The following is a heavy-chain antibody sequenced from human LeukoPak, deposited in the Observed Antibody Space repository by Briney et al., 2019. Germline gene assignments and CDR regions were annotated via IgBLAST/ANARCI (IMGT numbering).Heavy chain of an antibody. D-gene: IGHD6-6*01. CDR3: APEFVPGCPDFFDL. CDR1: QVTCIVTTT. J-gene: IGHJ4*02. Sequence: PGGSLRLSCAAPQVTCIVTTTRSGSQAPDKGLEWAAVISDDGSIKIYRDSVKGRFTISRDNSKNTLYLEMNSLRADDTALYYYAPEFVPGCPDFFDLWGQGTLVTVSS. V-gene: IGHV3-30*03. CDR2: ISDDGSIK.